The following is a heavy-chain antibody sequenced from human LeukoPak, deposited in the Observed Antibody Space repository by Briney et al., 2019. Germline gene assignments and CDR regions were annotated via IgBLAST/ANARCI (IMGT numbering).Heavy chain of an antibody. CDR1: GGFISSYY. V-gene: IGHV4-59*08. D-gene: IGHD3-22*01. CDR3: ARQLGTYYYDSSGYYYRGAFDI. J-gene: IGHJ3*02. Sequence: SETLSLTCTVSGGFISSYYWSWIRQPPGKGLEWIGYIYYSGSTNYNPSLKSRVTISVDTSKNQFSLKLSSVTAADTAVYYCARQLGTYYYDSSGYYYRGAFDIWGQGTMVTVSS. CDR2: IYYSGST.